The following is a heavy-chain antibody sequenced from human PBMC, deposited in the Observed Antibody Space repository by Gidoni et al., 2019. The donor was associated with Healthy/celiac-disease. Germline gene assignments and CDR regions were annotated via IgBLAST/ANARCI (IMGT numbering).Heavy chain of an antibody. CDR1: GGSFSGYY. D-gene: IGHD3-3*01. J-gene: IGHJ4*02. V-gene: IGHV4-34*01. CDR3: ARRAYDFWSGYRGGTFDY. CDR2: LNHSGST. Sequence: QVQLQQWGAGLLKPSETLSLTCAVYGGSFSGYYWSWIRQPPGKGLEWIGELNHSGSTNYNTSLKSRVTISVDTSKSQFSLKLSSVTAADTAVYYCARRAYDFWSGYRGGTFDYWGQGTLVTVSS.